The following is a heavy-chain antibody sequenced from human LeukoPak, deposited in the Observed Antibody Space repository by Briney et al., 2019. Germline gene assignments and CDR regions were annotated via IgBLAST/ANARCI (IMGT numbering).Heavy chain of an antibody. CDR1: GFTFSSYA. Sequence: GGSLRLSCAGSGFTFSSYAMNWVRQAPGKGLEWVSSISSRSGYIYYADSVKGRFTISRDNAKNSLYLQMNSLRAEDTAVYYCARRNGSYNHPIDYWGQGTLVTVSS. CDR3: ARRNGSYNHPIDY. J-gene: IGHJ4*02. CDR2: ISSRSGYI. V-gene: IGHV3-21*01. D-gene: IGHD1-26*01.